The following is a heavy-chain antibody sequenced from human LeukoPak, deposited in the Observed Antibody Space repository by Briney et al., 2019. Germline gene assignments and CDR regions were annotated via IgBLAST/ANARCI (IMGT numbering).Heavy chain of an antibody. J-gene: IGHJ5*02. Sequence: GASVKVSCKASGYTFTNYYIHWVRQGPGQGLEWIGIINPSGGRTSYAQKFQGRVTMTRDMSTSTVYMELSSLRSEDTAVYYCARGDGEAASLWENWFDPWGQGTLVTVSS. CDR1: GYTFTNYY. V-gene: IGHV1-46*01. CDR3: ARGDGEAASLWENWFDP. CDR2: INPSGGRT. D-gene: IGHD6-13*01.